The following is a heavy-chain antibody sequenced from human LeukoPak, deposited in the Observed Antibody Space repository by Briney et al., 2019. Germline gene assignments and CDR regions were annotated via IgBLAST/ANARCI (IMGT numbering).Heavy chain of an antibody. D-gene: IGHD3-16*02. CDR1: GFTVSSNY. V-gene: IGHV3-30*02. CDR2: IRNDETEI. CDR3: AKDGGRYRFDY. J-gene: IGHJ4*02. Sequence: GGSLRLSCAASGFTVSSNYMSWVSQAPGRGLEWVSFIRNDETEIHYADFAKGRFTVSRDKPNNLLYLQMNSLRPDDTALYYCAKDGGRYRFDYWGQGTMVTVSS.